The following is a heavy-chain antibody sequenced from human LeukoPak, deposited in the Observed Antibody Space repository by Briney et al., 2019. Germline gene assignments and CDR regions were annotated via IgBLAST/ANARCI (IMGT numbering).Heavy chain of an antibody. CDR2: ISLAGRT. CDR1: GGSITTTNF. Sequence: PSETLSLTCAVSGGSITTTNFWSWVRQPPGGGLEWIGEISLAGRTQYNPSLRGRVHISIDESKNHLYLTLASVTAADTAVYYCARHSLGNYLSVFDIWGLGTMVTVSS. D-gene: IGHD1-7*01. J-gene: IGHJ3*02. V-gene: IGHV4-4*02. CDR3: ARHSLGNYLSVFDI.